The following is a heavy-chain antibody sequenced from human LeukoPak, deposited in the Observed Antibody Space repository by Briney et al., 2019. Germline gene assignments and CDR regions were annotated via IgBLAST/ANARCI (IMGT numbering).Heavy chain of an antibody. D-gene: IGHD2-15*01. V-gene: IGHV1-2*02. CDR2: INPNSGGT. J-gene: IGHJ4*02. CDR3: ARERTLTSCYDY. CDR1: GYTFTGYY. Sequence: ASVKVSCKASGYTFTGYYMHWLRQAPGQGLEWMGWINPNSGGTNHAQKFQGRGTMTRDTSISTAYMELSRLRSDDTAVYYCARERTLTSCYDYWGQGTLVTVSS.